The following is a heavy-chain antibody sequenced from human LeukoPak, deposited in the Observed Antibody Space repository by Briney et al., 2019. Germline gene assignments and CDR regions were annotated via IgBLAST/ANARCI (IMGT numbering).Heavy chain of an antibody. D-gene: IGHD3/OR15-3a*01. CDR1: GYTFTGYY. CDR2: INPHSGGT. V-gene: IGHV1-2*02. CDR3: ARGRDLYYYYSMDV. J-gene: IGHJ6*03. Sequence: ASMKVSCKASGYTFTGYYIHWVRQAPGQGLEWMGWINPHSGGTSYARKFQGGVTMTRDTSISTAYIELSMLRSDDSAVYYCARGRDLYYYYSMDVWGKGTTVTVSS.